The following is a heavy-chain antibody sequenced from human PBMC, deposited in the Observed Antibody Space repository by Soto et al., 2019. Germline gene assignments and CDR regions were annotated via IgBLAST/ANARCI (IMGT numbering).Heavy chain of an antibody. CDR2: IYYNGNT. J-gene: IGHJ3*01. D-gene: IGHD4-17*01. CDR1: GVSITSGAYY. Sequence: PSETLSLTCTLSGVSITSGAYYWTWVRQHPGKCLEWIGYIYYNGNTYFSPSLKSRLTISIDTSKNQFSLRLSSVTAADTAMYYCARARLRAVYAFDFWGQGTMVTVSS. CDR3: ARARLRAVYAFDF. V-gene: IGHV4-31*03.